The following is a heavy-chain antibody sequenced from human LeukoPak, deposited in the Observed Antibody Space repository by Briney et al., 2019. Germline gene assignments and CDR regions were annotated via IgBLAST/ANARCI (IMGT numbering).Heavy chain of an antibody. J-gene: IGHJ4*02. V-gene: IGHV3-23*01. CDR2: ITASGGNT. D-gene: IGHD2-15*01. CDR3: ARGMVVAATRNDY. Sequence: GGSLRLSCAASGFTFSSYAMGWVRQAPGKGLEWVSAITASGGNTYYADSVKGRFTISRDNSKNTLYLQVNSLRAEDTAVYYCARGMVVAATRNDYWGQGTLVTVSS. CDR1: GFTFSSYA.